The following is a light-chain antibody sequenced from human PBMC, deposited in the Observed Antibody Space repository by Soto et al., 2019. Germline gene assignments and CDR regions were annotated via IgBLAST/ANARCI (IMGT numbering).Light chain of an antibody. CDR3: QQSYSTSIT. Sequence: DIQMTQSPSSLSASVGDRVTSTCRASQSISRYLYWYQQKPGKAPKLLIYAASSLQSGVPSRFSGSGSGTDFTLTISSLQPEDFATYYCQQSYSTSITFGQGTRLEIK. CDR2: AAS. J-gene: IGKJ5*01. V-gene: IGKV1-39*01. CDR1: QSISRY.